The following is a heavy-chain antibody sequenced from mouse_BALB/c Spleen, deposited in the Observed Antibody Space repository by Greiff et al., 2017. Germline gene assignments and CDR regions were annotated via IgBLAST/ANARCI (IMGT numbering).Heavy chain of an antibody. CDR3: ARRGGDY. CDR2: IDTSDSYT. V-gene: IGHV1-69*01. Sequence: QVQLQQSGAELVMPGASVKMSCKASGYTFTDYWMHWVKQRPGQGLEWIGAIDTSDSYTSYNQKFKGKATLTVDESSSTAYMQLSSLTSEDSAVYYCARRGGDYWGQGTTLTVSS. CDR1: GYTFTDYW. J-gene: IGHJ2*01.